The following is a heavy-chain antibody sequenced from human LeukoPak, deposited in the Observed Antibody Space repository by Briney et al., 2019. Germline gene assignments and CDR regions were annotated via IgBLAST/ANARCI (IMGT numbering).Heavy chain of an antibody. Sequence: GGSLRLSCAASGFTFSSYAMSWVRQAPGKGLEWVSTISGSGAGTYYADSVKGRFTISRDNSKNTLYLQMNSLRAEDTAVYYCARARSSYGYGDAFDIWGQGTMVTVSS. CDR1: GFTFSSYA. CDR3: ARARSSYGYGDAFDI. J-gene: IGHJ3*02. CDR2: ISGSGAGT. V-gene: IGHV3-23*01. D-gene: IGHD5-18*01.